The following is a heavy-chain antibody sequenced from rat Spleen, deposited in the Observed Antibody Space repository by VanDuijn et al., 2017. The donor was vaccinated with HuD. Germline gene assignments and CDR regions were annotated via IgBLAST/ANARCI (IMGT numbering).Heavy chain of an antibody. J-gene: IGHJ3*01. CDR1: GFTFSDYN. Sequence: EVQLVESGGGLVQPGRSLKLSCAASGFTFSDYNMAWVRQAPKKGLEWVATISYEGSSTYYGDSVKGRFTISRDNAKSTLYLQMNSLRSEDTATYYCVRQDTSGYSNWFTYWGQGTLVTVSS. CDR2: ISYEGSST. D-gene: IGHD4-3*01. CDR3: VRQDTSGYSNWFTY. V-gene: IGHV5-22*01.